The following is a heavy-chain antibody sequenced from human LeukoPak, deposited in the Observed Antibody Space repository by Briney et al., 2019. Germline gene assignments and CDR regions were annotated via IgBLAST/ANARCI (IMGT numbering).Heavy chain of an antibody. J-gene: IGHJ1*01. CDR1: GFSFDEYT. V-gene: IGHV3-43*01. Sequence: GGSLRLSGAASGFSFDEYTIRWVRQATGKGLEWVALISWDGGSRDYADSVKGRFTISRDNSKNSLYLQMNSLRTEDTALYYCAKDLDSSGYRFYFRHWGQGTLVTVSS. CDR2: ISWDGGSR. D-gene: IGHD3-22*01. CDR3: AKDLDSSGYRFYFRH.